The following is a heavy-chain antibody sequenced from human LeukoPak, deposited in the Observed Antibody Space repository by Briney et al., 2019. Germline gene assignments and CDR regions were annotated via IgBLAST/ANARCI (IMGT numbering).Heavy chain of an antibody. D-gene: IGHD2-21*01. CDR3: GRLGRADCGGSSCSRGSGAFDI. Sequence: ESLKISCKTSGDSFTSHWISWLRQMPGKGREWMAKSNSVDFDTRYSPSFRSQVTISADRCFTTVYLNWNTLKASNTAVYYCGRLGRADCGGSSCSRGSGAFDIWGQGTMVTVSS. V-gene: IGHV5-51*01. CDR1: GDSFTSHW. CDR2: SNSVDFDT. J-gene: IGHJ3*02.